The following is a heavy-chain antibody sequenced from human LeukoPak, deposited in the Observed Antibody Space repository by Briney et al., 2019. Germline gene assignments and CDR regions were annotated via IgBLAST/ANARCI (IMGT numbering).Heavy chain of an antibody. CDR3: ARESKTYDGAGYYHDS. D-gene: IGHD3-22*01. CDR1: GGSINNYY. CDR2: IFTTGST. J-gene: IGHJ4*02. Sequence: SETLSLTCTVSGGSINNYYWSWIRQPAGKGLEWVGRIFTTGSTDYNPSLESRASIPVDTSKNLFSLHLISVTAADAAVYYCARESKTYDGAGYYHDSWGQGTLVTVSS. V-gene: IGHV4-4*07.